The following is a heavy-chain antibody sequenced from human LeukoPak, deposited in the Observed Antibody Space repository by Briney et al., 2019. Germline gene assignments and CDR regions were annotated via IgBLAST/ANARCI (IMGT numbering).Heavy chain of an antibody. CDR3: ARQPRGSSSRRFDY. Sequence: GGSLRLSCAASGFTFSSYEMNWVRQAPGKGLEWVSYISSSGSTIYYADSVKGRFTISRDNAKNSLYLQMNSLRAEDTAAYYCARQPRGSSSRRFDYWGQGTLVTVSS. D-gene: IGHD6-6*01. CDR2: ISSSGSTI. CDR1: GFTFSSYE. V-gene: IGHV3-48*03. J-gene: IGHJ4*02.